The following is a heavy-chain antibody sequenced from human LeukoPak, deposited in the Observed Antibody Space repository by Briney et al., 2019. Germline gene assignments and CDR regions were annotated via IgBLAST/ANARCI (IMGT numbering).Heavy chain of an antibody. Sequence: GGSLRLCCAASGFSFSSYEMSWLRPAAGEVLGCVSYISSSGSTIYYADAVKVRFTISRDNAKNSLYLQMNSLRAEDTAVYYCARGGRAQRAVAGTHNIDYWGQGTLVTVSS. CDR3: ARGGRAQRAVAGTHNIDY. J-gene: IGHJ4*02. CDR2: ISSSGSTI. CDR1: GFSFSSYE. V-gene: IGHV3-48*03. D-gene: IGHD6-19*01.